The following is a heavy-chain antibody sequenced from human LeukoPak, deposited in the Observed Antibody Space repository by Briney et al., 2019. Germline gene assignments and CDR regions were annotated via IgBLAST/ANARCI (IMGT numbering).Heavy chain of an antibody. CDR1: GGTFSSYA. D-gene: IGHD3-16*01. CDR2: IIPIFGTA. Sequence: SVNVSCKASGGTFSSYAISWVRQAPGQGLEWMGGIIPIFGTANYAQKFQGRVTITADKSTSTAYMELSSLRSEDTAVYYCARGDLIPYYYYMDVWGKGTTVTVSS. V-gene: IGHV1-69*06. J-gene: IGHJ6*03. CDR3: ARGDLIPYYYYMDV.